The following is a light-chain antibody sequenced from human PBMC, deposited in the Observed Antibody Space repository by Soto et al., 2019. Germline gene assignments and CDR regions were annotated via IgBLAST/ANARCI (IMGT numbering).Light chain of an antibody. J-gene: IGKJ1*01. V-gene: IGKV3-15*01. CDR3: QQYDNWPRT. CDR1: QSVSSN. CDR2: HAS. Sequence: EIVMTQSPATLSVSPGERATLYCRASQSVSSNLVWYQHKPGQPPRLLIFHASTRATGIPARFSGGGSGTEFTLTISSLQSEDLAVYYCQQYDNWPRTFGQGTKVDI.